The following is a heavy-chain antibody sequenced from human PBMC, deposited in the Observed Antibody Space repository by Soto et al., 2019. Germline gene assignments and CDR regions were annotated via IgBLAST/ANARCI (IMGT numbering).Heavy chain of an antibody. J-gene: IGHJ4*02. D-gene: IGHD3-22*01. CDR1: GFTFSSYG. V-gene: IGHV3-33*01. Sequence: HPGGSLRLSCAASGFTFSSYGMHWVRQAPGKGLEWVAVIWYDGSNKYYADSVKGRFTISRDNSKNTLYLQMNSLRAEDTAVYYCARDSAYDSSGYPPWYYFDYWGQGTLVTVPS. CDR2: IWYDGSNK. CDR3: ARDSAYDSSGYPPWYYFDY.